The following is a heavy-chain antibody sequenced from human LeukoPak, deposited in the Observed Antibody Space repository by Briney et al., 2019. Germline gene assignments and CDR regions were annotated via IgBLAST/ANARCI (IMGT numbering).Heavy chain of an antibody. V-gene: IGHV3-11*01. Sequence: GGSLRLSCAASGFTFSDYYMSWIRPAPGKGLEWVSYISSSVSTIYYADSVKGRFTISRDNDKNSLYLQMNSLRAEDTAVYYCARVPFGEPFAYWGQGTLVTVSS. CDR1: GFTFSDYY. CDR3: ARVPFGEPFAY. CDR2: ISSSVSTI. J-gene: IGHJ4*02. D-gene: IGHD3-10*01.